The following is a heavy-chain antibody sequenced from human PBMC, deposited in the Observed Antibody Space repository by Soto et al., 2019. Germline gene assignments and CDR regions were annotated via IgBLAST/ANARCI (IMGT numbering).Heavy chain of an antibody. V-gene: IGHV2-5*02. Sequence: QITLKESGPTLVKPTQTLTLTCTFSGFSLSTSGVGVGWIRQPPGKALEWLALIYWDDDKRYSPSLKGRLTIRKDTADSQGVLTMSNMAPVETATYYCAHRPHRSRRSWFDPWGQGTRVTVSS. CDR1: GFSLSTSGVG. D-gene: IGHD1-26*01. CDR3: AHRPHRSRRSWFDP. J-gene: IGHJ5*02. CDR2: IYWDDDK.